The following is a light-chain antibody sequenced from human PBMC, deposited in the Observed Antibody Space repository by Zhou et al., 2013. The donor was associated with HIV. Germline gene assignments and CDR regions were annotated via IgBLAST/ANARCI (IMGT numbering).Light chain of an antibody. V-gene: IGKV3-11*01. CDR3: QHRTNWPGLT. Sequence: DNVLTQSPGTLSLSPGERATLSCRASQTVSSNYLGWYQQKPGQAPRLLIYDASNRATGIPARFSGSGSETDFSLTISSLQPEDFAVYYCQHRTNWPGLTFGGGTKVEIK. J-gene: IGKJ4*01. CDR1: QTVSSNY. CDR2: DAS.